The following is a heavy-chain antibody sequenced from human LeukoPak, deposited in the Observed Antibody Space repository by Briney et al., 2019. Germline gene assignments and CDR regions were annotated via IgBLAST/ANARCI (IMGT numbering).Heavy chain of an antibody. CDR1: GFSFTTYA. CDR2: ISGNDDRT. J-gene: IGHJ4*02. D-gene: IGHD3-22*01. V-gene: IGHV3-23*01. CDR3: AKDRPSETYYRPFEY. Sequence: GGSLRLSCIASGFSFTTYATTWVRQAPGKGLEWVSTISGNDDRTYYADSVKGRFTVSRDSSKNTLYLQMNSLRAEDTAVYYCAKDRPSETYYRPFEYWGQGTLVTVSS.